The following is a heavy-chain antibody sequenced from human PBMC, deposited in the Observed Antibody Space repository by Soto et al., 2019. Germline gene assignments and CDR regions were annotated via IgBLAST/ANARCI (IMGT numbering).Heavy chain of an antibody. D-gene: IGHD3-3*01. V-gene: IGHV5-51*01. CDR1: GYDFNTNW. J-gene: IGHJ4*02. CDR3: ARLPRDCNKASCYYADH. Sequence: GESLKISCRGSGYDFNTNWFGWVGQLPGRGLEWVGIMYPGDSDTRYDPSLQGHVTLSGDVTVSTAFLQWRSLETSDTGMYFCARLPRDCNKASCYYADHWGQGTQVTVSS. CDR2: MYPGDSDT.